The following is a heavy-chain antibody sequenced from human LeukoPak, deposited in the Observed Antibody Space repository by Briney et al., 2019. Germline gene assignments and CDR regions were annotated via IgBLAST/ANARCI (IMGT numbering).Heavy chain of an antibody. J-gene: IGHJ4*02. D-gene: IGHD4-23*01. CDR2: INSDGSSA. V-gene: IGHV3-74*01. CDR1: GFTFRSYL. Sequence: GRSLRLSCAASGFTFRSYLMHWVRQAPRKGLVWVSRINSDGSSATYADSVKGRFSISRDNAKNSLYLRMNSLRAEDTAVYYCAREGPFGGTYYFDYWGQGSLVTVSS. CDR3: AREGPFGGTYYFDY.